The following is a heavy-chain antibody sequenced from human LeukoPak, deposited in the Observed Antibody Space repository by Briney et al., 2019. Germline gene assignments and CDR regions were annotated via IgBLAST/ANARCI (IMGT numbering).Heavy chain of an antibody. CDR1: GRSISSCSYQ. J-gene: IGHJ5*02. D-gene: IGHD6-6*01. V-gene: IGHV4-39*01. Sequence: SDTVSLPCTVCGRSISSCSYQGRWIRQPPGKGVVRIWIIYYSGSTHTNPTLKRRVTISIDTSKNQFSLKLSSATAADTAVYYCARHYSSSSEANWFDPWGQGTLVTVSS. CDR3: ARHYSSSSEANWFDP. CDR2: IYYSGST.